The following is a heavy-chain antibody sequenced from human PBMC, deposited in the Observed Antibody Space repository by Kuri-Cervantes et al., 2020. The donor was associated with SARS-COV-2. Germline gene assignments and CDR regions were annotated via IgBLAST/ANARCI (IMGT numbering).Heavy chain of an antibody. CDR3: ARDRPHIVVVIDNDYYYGMDV. Sequence: GESLKISCAASGFTFSSYSMNWVRQAPGKGLEWVSYISSSSSTIYYADSVKGRFTISRDNAKNSLYLQMNSLRDEDTAVYYCARDRPHIVVVIDNDYYYGMDVWGQGTTVTVSS. D-gene: IGHD2-21*01. CDR1: GFTFSSYS. J-gene: IGHJ6*02. CDR2: ISSSSSTI. V-gene: IGHV3-48*02.